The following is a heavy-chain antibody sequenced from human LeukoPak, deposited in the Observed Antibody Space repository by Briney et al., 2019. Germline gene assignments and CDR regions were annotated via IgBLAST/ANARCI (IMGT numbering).Heavy chain of an antibody. CDR3: ARTYYYDSSGYPPPFDP. CDR2: INHSGST. CDR1: GGSFSGYY. V-gene: IGHV4-34*01. J-gene: IGHJ5*02. D-gene: IGHD3-22*01. Sequence: SETLSLTCAVYGGSFSGYYWSWIRQPPGKGLEWIGEINHSGSTNYNPSLKSRVTISVDTSKNQFSLKLSSVTAADTAVYYCARTYYYDSSGYPPPFDPWGQGTLVTVSS.